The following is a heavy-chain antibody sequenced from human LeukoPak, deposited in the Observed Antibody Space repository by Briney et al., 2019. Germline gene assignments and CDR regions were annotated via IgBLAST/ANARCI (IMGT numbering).Heavy chain of an antibody. CDR1: GGSISSYY. CDR3: ARGRPTMVRGVIIDY. CDR2: IYNSGST. D-gene: IGHD3-10*01. V-gene: IGHV4-59*12. J-gene: IGHJ4*02. Sequence: SETLSLTCTVSGGSISSYYWSWIRRPPGKGLEWIGYIYNSGSTNYNPSLKSRVTISVDTSKNQFSLKLSSVTAADTAVYYCARGRPTMVRGVIIDYWGQGTLVTVSS.